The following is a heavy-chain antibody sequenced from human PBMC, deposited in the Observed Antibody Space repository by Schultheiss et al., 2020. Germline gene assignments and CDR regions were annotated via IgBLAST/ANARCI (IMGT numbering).Heavy chain of an antibody. Sequence: SETLSLTCTVSGGSISSYYWSWIRQPPGKGLEWIGYIYYSGSTNYNPSLKSRVTISVDTSKNQFSLKLSSVTAADTAVYYCARVGGLDRGYYDSSGYYYSVQYDYWGQGTLVNVYS. J-gene: IGHJ4*02. V-gene: IGHV4-59*01. CDR3: ARVGGLDRGYYDSSGYYYSVQYDY. CDR2: IYYSGST. D-gene: IGHD3-22*01. CDR1: GGSISSYY.